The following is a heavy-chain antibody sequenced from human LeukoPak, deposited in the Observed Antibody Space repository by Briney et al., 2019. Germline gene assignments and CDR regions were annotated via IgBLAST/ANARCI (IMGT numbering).Heavy chain of an antibody. V-gene: IGHV4-34*01. Sequence: SETLSLTCAVYGGSFSGYYWSWIRQPPGKGLEWIGEINHSGSTNYNPSLKSRVTISVDTSKNQFSLKLSSVTAADTTVYYCASGGSSSSFDYWGQGTLVTVSS. CDR1: GGSFSGYY. CDR3: ASGGSSSSFDY. J-gene: IGHJ4*02. CDR2: INHSGST. D-gene: IGHD6-6*01.